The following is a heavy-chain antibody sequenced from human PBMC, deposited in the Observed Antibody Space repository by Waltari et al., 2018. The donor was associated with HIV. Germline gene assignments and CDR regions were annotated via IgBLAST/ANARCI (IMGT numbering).Heavy chain of an antibody. D-gene: IGHD2-2*02. J-gene: IGHJ6*02. Sequence: EVQLVESGGGLVQPGGSLRLSCAASGFTFSNFWMSWVRQAPGKGLEWLANIKQDGSEKYYVDSVKGRITISRDNAKNSLYLQMNSLRAEDTAVYYCASPSIRAGMDVWGQGTTVTVSS. V-gene: IGHV3-7*01. CDR2: IKQDGSEK. CDR3: ASPSIRAGMDV. CDR1: GFTFSNFW.